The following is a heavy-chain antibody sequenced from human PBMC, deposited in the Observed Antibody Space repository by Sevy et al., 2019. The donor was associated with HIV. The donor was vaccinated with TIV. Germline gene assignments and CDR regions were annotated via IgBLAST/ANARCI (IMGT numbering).Heavy chain of an antibody. V-gene: IGHV6-1*01. CDR1: GDSVSNNSAA. CDR3: ARERVDCSGGSCYSLNYYYYGMDV. Sequence: QSQTLSLTCAISGDSVSNNSAAWNWIRQSPSRGLEWLGRTYYRSKWYNDYAVSVKSRITINPDTSKNQFSLQLNSVTPEDTAVYYCARERVDCSGGSCYSLNYYYYGMDVWGQGTTVTVSS. CDR2: TYYRSKWYN. D-gene: IGHD2-15*01. J-gene: IGHJ6*02.